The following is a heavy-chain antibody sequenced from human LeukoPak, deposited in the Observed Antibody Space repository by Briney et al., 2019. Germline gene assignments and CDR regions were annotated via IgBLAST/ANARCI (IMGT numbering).Heavy chain of an antibody. CDR2: IYYSGST. D-gene: IGHD1-26*01. Sequence: SETLSLTCTVSGGSISSYYWSWIRQPPGKGLEWIGYIYYSGSTNYNPSLKSRVTISVDTSKNQFSLKLSSVTAADTAVYYCATTYLLPYYYYGMDVWGQGTMVTVSS. CDR1: GGSISSYY. CDR3: ATTYLLPYYYYGMDV. V-gene: IGHV4-59*08. J-gene: IGHJ6*02.